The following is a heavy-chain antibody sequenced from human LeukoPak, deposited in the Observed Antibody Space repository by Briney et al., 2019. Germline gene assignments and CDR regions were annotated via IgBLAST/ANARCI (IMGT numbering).Heavy chain of an antibody. V-gene: IGHV4-34*01. CDR1: GGSFSGYY. CDR3: ARTRSKTITTALDY. D-gene: IGHD3-22*01. Sequence: SETLSLTCAVYGGSFSGYYWSWIRQPPGKGLEWIGEINHSGSTNYNPSLKSRVTISVDTSKNQFSLKLSSVTAADTAVYYCARTRSKTITTALDYWGQGTLVTVSS. J-gene: IGHJ4*02. CDR2: INHSGST.